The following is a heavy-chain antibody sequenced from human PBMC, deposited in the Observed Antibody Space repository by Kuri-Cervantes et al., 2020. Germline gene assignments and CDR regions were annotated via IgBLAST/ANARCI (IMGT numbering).Heavy chain of an antibody. CDR2: ISYDGSNK. Sequence: GGSLRLSCVASGFTFSSYAMHWVRQAPGKGLEWVAVISYDGSNKYYADSVKGRFTISRDNSKNTLYLQMNSLRAEDTAVYYCARESGSGSPYWGQGTLVTVSS. CDR1: GFTFSSYA. J-gene: IGHJ4*02. CDR3: ARESGSGSPY. V-gene: IGHV3-30-3*01. D-gene: IGHD1-26*01.